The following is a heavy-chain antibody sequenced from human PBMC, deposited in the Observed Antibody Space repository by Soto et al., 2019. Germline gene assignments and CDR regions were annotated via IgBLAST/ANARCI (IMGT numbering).Heavy chain of an antibody. CDR1: GGSISSSNW. V-gene: IGHV4-4*02. D-gene: IGHD6-19*01. CDR2: IYHSGST. CDR3: ARLLRIAVAGTPRWYFAL. J-gene: IGHJ2*01. Sequence: NPSETLSLTCAVSGGSISSSNWWSWVRQPPGKGLEWIGEIYHSGSTNYNPSLKSRVTISVDKSKNQFSLKLSSVTAADTAVYYCARLLRIAVAGTPRWYFALWGRGTLVTVSS.